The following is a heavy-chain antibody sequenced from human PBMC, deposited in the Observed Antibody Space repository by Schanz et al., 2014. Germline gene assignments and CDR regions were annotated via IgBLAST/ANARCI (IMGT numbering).Heavy chain of an antibody. V-gene: IGHV3-23*01. CDR3: ARGRVLES. J-gene: IGHJ5*02. CDR2: ISGGGGTT. D-gene: IGHD1-1*01. Sequence: EVQLLESGGGLVQPGGSLRLSCAASGFTFSSYAMSWVRQAPGKGLEWVSAISGGGGTTYYADSVKGRFTISRDNSKNTLFLQMNSLRAEDTAVYYCARGRVLESWGQGTLVTVSS. CDR1: GFTFSSYA.